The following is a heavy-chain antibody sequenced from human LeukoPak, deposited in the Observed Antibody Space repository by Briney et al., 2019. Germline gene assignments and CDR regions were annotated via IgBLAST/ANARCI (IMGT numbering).Heavy chain of an antibody. V-gene: IGHV3-7*01. CDR2: IKQDGSEK. Sequence: PGGSLRLSCAASGFTLSSYWMGWVRQAPGKGLEWVANIKQDGSEKVYVDSVKGRFTISRDNAMNSLYLEMNSLRAEDAAVYYCTRAYSDHSNYFDHWGQGTLVTVSS. J-gene: IGHJ4*02. D-gene: IGHD5-12*01. CDR3: TRAYSDHSNYFDH. CDR1: GFTLSSYW.